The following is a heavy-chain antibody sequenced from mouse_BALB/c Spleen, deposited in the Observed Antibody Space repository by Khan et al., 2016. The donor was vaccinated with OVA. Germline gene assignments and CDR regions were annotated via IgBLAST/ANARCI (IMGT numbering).Heavy chain of an antibody. CDR1: GFSLTDYG. Sequence: VMLVESGPGLVAPSQSLSITCTVSGFSLTDYGVSWIRQPPGKGLEWLGVIWGGGITYYNSALKSRLSISKDNSKSQVFLKMNSLQTDDTSMYYCAKHLSLYPYYFDYWGQGTTLTVSS. CDR2: IWGGGIT. D-gene: IGHD6-1*01. CDR3: AKHLSLYPYYFDY. J-gene: IGHJ2*01. V-gene: IGHV2-6-5*01.